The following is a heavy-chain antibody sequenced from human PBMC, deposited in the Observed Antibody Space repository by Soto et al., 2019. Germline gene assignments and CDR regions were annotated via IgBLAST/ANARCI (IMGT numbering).Heavy chain of an antibody. D-gene: IGHD2-8*01. Sequence: ASVKVSCKASGYTFTRYGISWVRQAPGQGLEWIGWISGYSGDTNYAQKFQGRVTMTGDTSTSTAFMELSSLTSDDTAVYYCATPKWTYYYYGMDVWGQGTTVTVSS. CDR3: ATPKWTYYYYGMDV. V-gene: IGHV1-18*01. J-gene: IGHJ6*02. CDR2: ISGYSGDT. CDR1: GYTFTRYG.